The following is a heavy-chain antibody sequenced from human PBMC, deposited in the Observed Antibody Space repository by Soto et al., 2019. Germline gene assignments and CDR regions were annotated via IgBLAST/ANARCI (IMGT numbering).Heavy chain of an antibody. CDR3: ARYIPGVRYYGMDV. Sequence: GGSLILSCAAPGFTFSSYAMKWVRQAPGKGLEWVSLIGESGTPTYYADSVKGRFTISRDNSGNTLFLEMYSLRAEDTAVYYCARYIPGVRYYGMDVWGQGTTVTVSS. D-gene: IGHD2-2*01. CDR2: IGESGTPT. V-gene: IGHV3-23*01. CDR1: GFTFSSYA. J-gene: IGHJ6*02.